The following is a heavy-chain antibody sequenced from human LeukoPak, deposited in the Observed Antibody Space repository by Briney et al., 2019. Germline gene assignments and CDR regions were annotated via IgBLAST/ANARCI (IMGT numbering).Heavy chain of an antibody. V-gene: IGHV4-59*01. CDR2: IYHSGST. Sequence: SETLSLTCTVSGGSISSYYWSWIRQPPGKGLEWIGYIYHSGSTNYNPSLKSRVTISVDTSKNQLSLKLNSVTAADTAVYYCAAAPMGAGWFDPWGQGTLVTVSS. CDR3: AAAPMGAGWFDP. CDR1: GGSISSYY. J-gene: IGHJ5*02. D-gene: IGHD3-16*01.